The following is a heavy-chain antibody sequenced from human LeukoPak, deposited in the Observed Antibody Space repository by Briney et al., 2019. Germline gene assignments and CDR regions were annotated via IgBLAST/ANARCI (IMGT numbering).Heavy chain of an antibody. V-gene: IGHV1-2*02. J-gene: IGHJ3*02. Sequence: GASVKVSCKASGYTFTGYYMHWVRQAPGQGLEWMGWINPNSGGTNYAQKFQGRVTMTRDTSISTAYMELSRLRSDDTAVYYCARGPSGSPVAIDIRGQGTMVTVSS. CDR1: GYTFTGYY. CDR3: ARGPSGSPVAIDI. CDR2: INPNSGGT. D-gene: IGHD3-10*01.